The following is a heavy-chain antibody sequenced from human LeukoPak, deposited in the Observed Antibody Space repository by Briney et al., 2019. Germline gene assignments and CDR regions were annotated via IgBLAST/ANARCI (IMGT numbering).Heavy chain of an antibody. D-gene: IGHD1-26*01. J-gene: IGHJ4*02. CDR2: IKQDGSEK. V-gene: IGHV3-7*01. Sequence: GGSLRLSCSAPGFTFSDYWMTWVRQAPGKGLEWVANIKQDGSEKYYVDSVKDRFTISRDNAKNSLYLQMTSLRAEDTAVYYCAKDLRSSADSKMGAADYWGQGTLVTVSS. CDR1: GFTFSDYW. CDR3: AKDLRSSADSKMGAADY.